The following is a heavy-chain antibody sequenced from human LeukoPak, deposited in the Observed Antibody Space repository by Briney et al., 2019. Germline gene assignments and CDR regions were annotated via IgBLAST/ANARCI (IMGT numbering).Heavy chain of an antibody. CDR2: IYYSGST. Sequence: SETLSLTCAVYGGSFSGYYWSWIRQPPGKGLEWIGYIYYSGSTNYNPSLKSRVTISVDTSKNQFSLKLSSVTAADTAVYYCARLDPTYYDFWSGYSGYFDYWGQGTLVTVSS. D-gene: IGHD3-3*01. V-gene: IGHV4-59*08. J-gene: IGHJ4*02. CDR1: GGSFSGYY. CDR3: ARLDPTYYDFWSGYSGYFDY.